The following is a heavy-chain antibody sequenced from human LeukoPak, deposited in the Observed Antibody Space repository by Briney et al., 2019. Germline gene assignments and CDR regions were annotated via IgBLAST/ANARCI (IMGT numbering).Heavy chain of an antibody. V-gene: IGHV4-34*01. CDR2: INDSGRI. CDR1: GGSFSNYY. J-gene: IGHJ6*03. CDR3: ARRWNYGRNYYIDV. D-gene: IGHD1-7*01. Sequence: SETLSLTCAVYGGSFSNYYWSWIRQPPGKGLEWIGEINDSGRINYNPSLMSRVTVSVDTSKNQFSLRLTSVSATDTAVYYCARRWNYGRNYYIDVWGNGATVSVSS.